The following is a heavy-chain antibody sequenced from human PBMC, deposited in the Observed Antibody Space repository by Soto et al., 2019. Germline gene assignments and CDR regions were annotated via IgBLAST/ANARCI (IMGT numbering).Heavy chain of an antibody. CDR3: ASSLDLYYDSSGALDV. CDR2: TYYRSKWYN. D-gene: IGHD3-22*01. J-gene: IGHJ6*02. CDR1: GDSVSSNSAA. Sequence: SQTLSLTCAISGDSVSSNSAAWNWIRQSPSRGLEWLGRTYYRSKWYNDYAVSVKSRITINPDTSKNQFSLQLTSVTPEDTAVYYCASSLDLYYDSSGALDVWGQGTTVTVSS. V-gene: IGHV6-1*01.